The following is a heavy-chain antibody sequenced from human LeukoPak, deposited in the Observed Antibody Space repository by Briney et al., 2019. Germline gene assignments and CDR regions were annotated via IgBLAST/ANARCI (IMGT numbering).Heavy chain of an antibody. V-gene: IGHV3-21*01. CDR1: GFTFSSYS. J-gene: IGHJ4*02. CDR2: ISSSNSYI. D-gene: IGHD1-26*01. Sequence: GGSLRLSCAASGFTFSSYSMNWVRQAPGKGLEWVSSISSSNSYIYYADSVKGRFTISRDNAKNSLYLQMNSLRAEDTAVYYCARDEGLASGSSDYWGQGTLVTVSS. CDR3: ARDEGLASGSSDY.